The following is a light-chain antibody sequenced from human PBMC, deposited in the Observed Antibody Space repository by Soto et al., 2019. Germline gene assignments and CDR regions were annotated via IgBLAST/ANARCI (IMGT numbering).Light chain of an antibody. CDR1: QTVRSNY. V-gene: IGKV3-20*01. Sequence: EIVLTQSPSTLSLSPGDRATLSCRASQTVRSNYVAWYQQKPGQAPKLLIYGASSRATGIPGRFSGSGSGTDFALTISRLEPEDFAVCYCQHYGGPVGYTFGQGTKLEIK. CDR3: QHYGGPVGYT. CDR2: GAS. J-gene: IGKJ2*01.